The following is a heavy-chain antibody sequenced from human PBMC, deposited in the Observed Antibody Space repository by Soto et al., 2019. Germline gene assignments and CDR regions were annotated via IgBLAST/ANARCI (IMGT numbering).Heavy chain of an antibody. D-gene: IGHD3-3*01. CDR1: GFTFSSYA. Sequence: GGSLRLSCAASGFTFSSYAMSWVRQAPGKGLEWVSAISGSGGSTYYADSVKGRFTISRDNSKNTLYLQMNSLRAEDTAVYYCAKDPSYDFWSGYYPYAFDVWGQGTMVTVS. CDR2: ISGSGGST. V-gene: IGHV3-23*01. J-gene: IGHJ3*01. CDR3: AKDPSYDFWSGYYPYAFDV.